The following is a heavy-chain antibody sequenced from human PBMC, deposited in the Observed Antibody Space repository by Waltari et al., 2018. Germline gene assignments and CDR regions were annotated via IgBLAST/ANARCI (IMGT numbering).Heavy chain of an antibody. Sequence: EVQLVESGGGLVQPGGSLRLACTTSGFTFSTYWMTWVRQAPGKGLEGLASGSQDGSKTHIVGSVKGGFTISRDNAKNSLYLQMNSLRTEDTAVYYCSDPPSDLWGQGTLVIVSS. CDR1: GFTFSTYW. CDR2: GSQDGSKT. J-gene: IGHJ5*02. D-gene: IGHD2-21*01. CDR3: SDPPSDL. V-gene: IGHV3-7*03.